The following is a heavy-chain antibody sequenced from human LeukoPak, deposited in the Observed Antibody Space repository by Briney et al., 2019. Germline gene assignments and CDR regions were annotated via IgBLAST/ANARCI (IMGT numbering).Heavy chain of an antibody. D-gene: IGHD5-12*01. Sequence: PGRSLRLSCAASGFTFSSYAMHWVRQAPGKGLEWVAVISYDGSNKYYADSVKGRFTISRDNSKNTLYLQMNSLRAEDTAVYYCARAGARSGYERGISYYYYYGMDVWGQGTTVTVSS. J-gene: IGHJ6*02. CDR1: GFTFSSYA. CDR2: ISYDGSNK. CDR3: ARAGARSGYERGISYYYYYGMDV. V-gene: IGHV3-30-3*01.